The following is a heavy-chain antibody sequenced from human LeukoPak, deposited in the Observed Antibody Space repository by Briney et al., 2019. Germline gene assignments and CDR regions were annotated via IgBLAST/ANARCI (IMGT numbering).Heavy chain of an antibody. CDR2: IKEDGSEK. Sequence: QAGGSLRLSCAASGFTFSTHWMSWVRQAPGKGLEWVAKIKEDGSEKYYVDSVKGRFTISRDNAKNSLSLQMHSLRDEDTAVYYCVRDQGYCTSASCRGDAFDVWGQGSMVSVSS. CDR1: GFTFSTHW. V-gene: IGHV3-7*01. CDR3: VRDQGYCTSASCRGDAFDV. D-gene: IGHD2-2*01. J-gene: IGHJ3*01.